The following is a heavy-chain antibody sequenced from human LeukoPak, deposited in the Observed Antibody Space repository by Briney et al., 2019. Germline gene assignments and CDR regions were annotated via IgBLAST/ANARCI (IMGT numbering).Heavy chain of an antibody. CDR1: GGSISSSSYF. CDR2: IYYSGST. V-gene: IGHV4-39*07. D-gene: IGHD3-10*01. Sequence: SETLSLTCTVSGGSISSSSYFWGWIRQPPGKGLEWIGSIYYSGSTYYNPSLKSRVTISVDTSKNQFSLKLSSVTAADTAVYYCATQYGRGSYPGNCFDPWGQGTLVTVS. J-gene: IGHJ5*02. CDR3: ATQYGRGSYPGNCFDP.